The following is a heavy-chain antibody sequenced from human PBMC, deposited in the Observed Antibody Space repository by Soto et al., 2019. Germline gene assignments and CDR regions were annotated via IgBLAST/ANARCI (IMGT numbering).Heavy chain of an antibody. CDR2: ISGSGGFS. J-gene: IGHJ4*01. CDR1: GFTFSNYA. CDR3: AKGAANTIFGVDTLFDY. D-gene: IGHD3-3*01. Sequence: GGSLRVSGAASGFTFSNYALTWVRQAPGKGLEWVSTISGSGGFSYYADSLKGRFTISRDNSKTTLYLQMNSLRGEDTAVYYCAKGAANTIFGVDTLFDYWGLGTMVTVSS. V-gene: IGHV3-23*01.